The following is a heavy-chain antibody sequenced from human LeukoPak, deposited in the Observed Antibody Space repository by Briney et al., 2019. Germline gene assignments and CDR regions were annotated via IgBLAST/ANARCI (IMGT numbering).Heavy chain of an antibody. CDR2: ISRSSSCI. J-gene: IGHJ4*02. Sequence: GGSLRLSCAASGFTFSSYSMNWVRQAPGKGLEWVSSISRSSSCIYYADSVKGRFTISRDNAKNSLYLQMNSLRAEDTAVYYCARDPTEGGFLEWLFYYFDYWGQGTLVTVSS. D-gene: IGHD3-3*01. V-gene: IGHV3-21*01. CDR3: ARDPTEGGFLEWLFYYFDY. CDR1: GFTFSSYS.